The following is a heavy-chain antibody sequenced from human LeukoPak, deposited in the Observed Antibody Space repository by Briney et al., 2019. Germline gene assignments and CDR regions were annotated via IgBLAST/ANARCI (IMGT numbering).Heavy chain of an antibody. CDR2: INAGNGNT. J-gene: IGHJ4*02. CDR1: GYTFTSYG. Sequence: GASVKVSCKASGYTFTSYGISWVRQAPGQRLEWMGWINAGNGNTKYSQEFQGRVTITRDTSASTAYMELSSLRSEDMTVYYCARGLSYDSSGAHLDYWGQGTLVTVSS. D-gene: IGHD3-22*01. CDR3: ARGLSYDSSGAHLDY. V-gene: IGHV1-3*03.